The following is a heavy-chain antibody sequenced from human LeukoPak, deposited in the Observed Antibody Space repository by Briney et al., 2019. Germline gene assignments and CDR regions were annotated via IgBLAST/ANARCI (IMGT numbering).Heavy chain of an antibody. J-gene: IGHJ4*02. CDR2: ITCSGAAT. CDR3: AKDRPNYYGSNGHYYKLNGDC. Sequence: GGSLRLSCAASGFTFSSYAMSWVRQAPGKGLEWVSSITCSGAATYYADSVKGRFTISRDNSDNTLYLQMNSLKAEDTALYYCAKDRPNYYGSNGHYYKLNGDCWGQGTLVTVSS. D-gene: IGHD3-22*01. CDR1: GFTFSSYA. V-gene: IGHV3-23*01.